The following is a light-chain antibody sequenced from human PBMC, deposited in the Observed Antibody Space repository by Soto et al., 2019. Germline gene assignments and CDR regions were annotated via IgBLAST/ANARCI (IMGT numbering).Light chain of an antibody. CDR3: QQYGSSPPIT. Sequence: EIVLTQSPGTLSLSPGERATLSCRASQSVSSNYLAWYQQKPGQTPRLLIYGASSRATGIPDRFSGSGSGTDVTLTISRLEPEDFAVYYCQQYGSSPPITFGGGTKMEIK. V-gene: IGKV3-20*01. CDR1: QSVSSNY. J-gene: IGKJ4*01. CDR2: GAS.